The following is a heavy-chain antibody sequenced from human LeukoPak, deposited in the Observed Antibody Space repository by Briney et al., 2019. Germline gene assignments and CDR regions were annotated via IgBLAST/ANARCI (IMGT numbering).Heavy chain of an antibody. D-gene: IGHD5-24*01. V-gene: IGHV3-7*04. Sequence: GRSLRLSCAASGFPFSSYWMTWVRQAPGKGLEWVANIKQDGSKKSYVDSVKGRFTISRDNAKNSLYLQMNSLRAEDTAIYYCTRVGYIDEGIDYWGQGTLVTVSS. CDR1: GFPFSSYW. CDR3: TRVGYIDEGIDY. J-gene: IGHJ4*02. CDR2: IKQDGSKK.